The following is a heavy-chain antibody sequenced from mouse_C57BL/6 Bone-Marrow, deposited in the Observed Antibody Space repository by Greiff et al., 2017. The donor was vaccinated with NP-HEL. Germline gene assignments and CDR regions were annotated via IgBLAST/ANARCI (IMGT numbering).Heavy chain of an antibody. CDR3: AYDYAWFAY. CDR1: GYTFTSYW. Sequence: QVQLKQPGAELVKPGASVKLSCKASGYTFTSYWMHWVKQRPGQGLEWIGMIHPNSGSTNYNEKFKSKATLTVDKSSSTAYMQLSSLTSEDSAVYYCAYDYAWFAYWGQGTLVTVSA. D-gene: IGHD2-4*01. CDR2: IHPNSGST. V-gene: IGHV1-64*01. J-gene: IGHJ3*01.